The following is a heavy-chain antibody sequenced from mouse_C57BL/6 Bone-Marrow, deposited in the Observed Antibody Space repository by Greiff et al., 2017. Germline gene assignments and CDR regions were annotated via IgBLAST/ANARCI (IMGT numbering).Heavy chain of an antibody. CDR1: GFSLTSYG. J-gene: IGHJ4*01. CDR3: ASFYYDYDFYAMDY. CDR2: IWSGGST. V-gene: IGHV2-2*01. D-gene: IGHD2-4*01. Sequence: VQLVESGPGLVQPSQSLSITCTVSGFSLTSYGVHWVRQSPGKGLEWLGVIWSGGSTDYNAAFISRLSISKDNSKSQVFFKMNSLQADDTAIYYCASFYYDYDFYAMDYWGQGTSVTVSS.